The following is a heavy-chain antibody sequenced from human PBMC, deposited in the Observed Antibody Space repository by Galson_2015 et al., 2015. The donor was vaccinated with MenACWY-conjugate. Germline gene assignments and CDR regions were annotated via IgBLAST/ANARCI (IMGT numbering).Heavy chain of an antibody. J-gene: IGHJ4*02. CDR1: GYRFSSYS. CDR2: IYPGDSDT. D-gene: IGHD3-10*01. Sequence: QSGAEVKKPGEPLTISCKGSGYRFSSYSIDWVRQMPRKGLEWMGSIYPGDSDTRYSPSFQGQVTISADKSISTAYLQWSSLKASDTAMYYCARQEIMVRGVPSQYWGQGTLVSVSS. CDR3: ARQEIMVRGVPSQY. V-gene: IGHV5-51*01.